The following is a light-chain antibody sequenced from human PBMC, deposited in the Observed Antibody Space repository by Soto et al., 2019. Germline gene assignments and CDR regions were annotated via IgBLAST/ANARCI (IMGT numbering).Light chain of an antibody. CDR2: LAS. CDR3: QQSYTIPLT. J-gene: IGKJ4*01. CDR1: QSISNS. Sequence: DIQMTQSPSSLSASIGDRVTITCRASQSISNSLNWYQLKPGKAPKLLVYLASSLQSGVPSSFSGSGSGTDFTLTISSLQPEDFATYYCQQSYTIPLTFGGGTNVEIK. V-gene: IGKV1-39*01.